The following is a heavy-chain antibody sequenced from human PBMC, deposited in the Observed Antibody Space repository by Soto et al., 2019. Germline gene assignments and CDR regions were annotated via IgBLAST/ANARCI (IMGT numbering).Heavy chain of an antibody. J-gene: IGHJ6*02. CDR1: GFTFSRYG. V-gene: IGHV3-30*18. CDR2: ISYDGSNK. CDR3: AKGWVDCTDGVCSHYYYFFGIDV. Sequence: QVQLVESGGGVVQPGRSLRLSCAASGFTFSRYGMHWVRQAPGQGLEWVALISYDGSNKYYADSVKGRFTISRDNYKNTLYLQMNSLRTEDTAVYYCAKGWVDCTDGVCSHYYYFFGIDVWGQGTTVTVSS. D-gene: IGHD2-8*01.